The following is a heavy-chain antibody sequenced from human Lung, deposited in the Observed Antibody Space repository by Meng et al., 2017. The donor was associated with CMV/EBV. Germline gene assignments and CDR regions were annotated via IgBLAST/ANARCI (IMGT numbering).Heavy chain of an antibody. CDR3: ARDAGSGQYYYDSRGYYDY. V-gene: IGHV3-30*04. CDR1: GFTFSSFA. D-gene: IGHD3-22*01. Sequence: GESXKISXAASGFTFSSFAMHWVRQAPGKGLEWVAMISFDGKKESYADSVKGRFTVSRDNSKSTVYLQMNNLRSEDTAVYYCARDAGSGQYYYDSRGYYDYWGQGTLVTVSS. J-gene: IGHJ4*02. CDR2: ISFDGKKE.